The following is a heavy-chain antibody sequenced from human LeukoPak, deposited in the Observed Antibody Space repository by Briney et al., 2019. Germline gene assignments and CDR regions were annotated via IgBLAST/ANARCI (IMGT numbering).Heavy chain of an antibody. V-gene: IGHV4-59*01. Sequence: SETLSLTCTVSSGSISSYYWSWIRQPPGKGLEWIGYIYYSGSTNDNPSLKSRVTISVDTSKNQFSLKLSSVTAADTAVYYRARIFGGYSGWSDYWGQGTLVTVSS. J-gene: IGHJ4*02. CDR2: IYYSGST. CDR1: SGSISSYY. D-gene: IGHD5-12*01. CDR3: ARIFGGYSGWSDY.